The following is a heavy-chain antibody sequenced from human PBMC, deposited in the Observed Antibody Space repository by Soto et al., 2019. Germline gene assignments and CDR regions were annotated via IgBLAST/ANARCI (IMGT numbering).Heavy chain of an antibody. CDR3: ARDMWEPDPRPSLSYGMDV. D-gene: IGHD1-26*01. J-gene: IGHJ6*02. CDR2: INPNSGGT. Sequence: GASVKVSCKASGYTFTGYYMHWVRQAPGQGLEWMGWINPNSGGTNYAQKFQGWVTMTRDTSISTAYMELSRLRSDDTAVYYCARDMWEPDPRPSLSYGMDVWGQGTTVTVSS. V-gene: IGHV1-2*04. CDR1: GYTFTGYY.